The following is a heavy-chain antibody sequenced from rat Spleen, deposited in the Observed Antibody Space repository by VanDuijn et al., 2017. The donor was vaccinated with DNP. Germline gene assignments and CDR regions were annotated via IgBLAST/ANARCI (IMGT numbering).Heavy chain of an antibody. D-gene: IGHD1-1*01. Sequence: EVQLVESGGGLVQPGRSMKLSCAASGFTFSDYGMAWVLQAPTKGLEWVASISYDGGSTYYRDSVKGRFTISRDNAKSTLYLQMESLRSEDTATYYCAKVLITTAGEDYAMDAWGQGTSVTVSS. V-gene: IGHV5-20*01. CDR1: GFTFSDYG. J-gene: IGHJ4*01. CDR2: ISYDGGST. CDR3: AKVLITTAGEDYAMDA.